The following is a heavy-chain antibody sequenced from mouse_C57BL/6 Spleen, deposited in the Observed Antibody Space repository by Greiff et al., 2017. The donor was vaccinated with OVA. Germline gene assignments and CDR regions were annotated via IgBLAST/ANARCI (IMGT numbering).Heavy chain of an antibody. CDR3: TRCMVTGDY. Sequence: VQLVESGAELVRPGASVTLSCKASGYTFTDYEMHWVKQTPVHGLEWIGAIDPETGGTAYNQKFKGKAILTADKSSSTAYMELRSLTSEDSAVYYCTRCMVTGDYWGQGTTLTVSS. CDR1: GYTFTDYE. J-gene: IGHJ2*01. D-gene: IGHD2-2*01. CDR2: IDPETGGT. V-gene: IGHV1-15*01.